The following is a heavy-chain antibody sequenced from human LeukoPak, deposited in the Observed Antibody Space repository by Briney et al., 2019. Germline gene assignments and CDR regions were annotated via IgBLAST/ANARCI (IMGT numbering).Heavy chain of an antibody. D-gene: IGHD6-13*01. J-gene: IGHJ6*02. CDR2: ISSSGSTI. Sequence: PGGSLRLSCAASGFTFSSYEMNWVRQAPGKGLEGVSYISSSGSTIYYADSVKGRFTISRDNAKNSLYLQMNSLRAEDTAVYYCARDLRIAAAGTRDDYYYGMDVWGQGTTVTVSS. CDR1: GFTFSSYE. V-gene: IGHV3-48*03. CDR3: ARDLRIAAAGTRDDYYYGMDV.